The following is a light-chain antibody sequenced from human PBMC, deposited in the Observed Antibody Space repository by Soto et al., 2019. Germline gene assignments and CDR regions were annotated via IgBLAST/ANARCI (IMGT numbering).Light chain of an antibody. V-gene: IGLV2-14*01. J-gene: IGLJ1*01. CDR1: RSDVGAFNY. CDR2: EVI. CDR3: ISYTTDSSPYV. Sequence: QSVLTQPASVSGSPGQSITIPCTGTRSDVGAFNYVSWYQHHPGNAPKLILYEVINRPSGVSNRFSGSKSANTASLTISGLQAEDEAFYFCISYTTDSSPYVFGTGTKVTVL.